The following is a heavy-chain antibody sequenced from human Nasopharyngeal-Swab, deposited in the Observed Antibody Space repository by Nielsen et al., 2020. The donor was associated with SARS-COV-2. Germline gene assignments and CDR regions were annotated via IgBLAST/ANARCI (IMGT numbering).Heavy chain of an antibody. J-gene: IGHJ6*02. Sequence: GGSLRLSCAASGFTFSSYAMHWVRQAPGKGLEWVAVISYDGSNKYYADSVKGRFTISRDNSKNTLYLQMNSLRAEDTAVYYCARDYYYYGMDVWGQGTTVTVSS. CDR2: ISYDGSNK. CDR3: ARDYYYYGMDV. V-gene: IGHV3-30-3*01. CDR1: GFTFSSYA.